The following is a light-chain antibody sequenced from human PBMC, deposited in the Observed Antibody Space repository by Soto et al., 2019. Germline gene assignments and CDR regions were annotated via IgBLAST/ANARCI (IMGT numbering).Light chain of an antibody. CDR1: QSVGSSY. V-gene: IGKV3-20*01. CDR3: QQYGSSPPLT. J-gene: IGKJ4*01. CDR2: GAS. Sequence: EIVLTHSPGTLSLSPGERATLSCRASQSVGSSYLAWYQQKPGQAPRLLIYGASSRATGIPDRFSGSGSGTDFTLTISRLEPEDFAVYYCQQYGSSPPLTFGGGTKVEIK.